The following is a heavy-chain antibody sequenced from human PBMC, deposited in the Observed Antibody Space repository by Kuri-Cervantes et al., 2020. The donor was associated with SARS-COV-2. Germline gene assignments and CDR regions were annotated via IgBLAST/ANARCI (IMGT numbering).Heavy chain of an antibody. CDR2: IDPSDSYT. Sequence: GESLKISCKGSGYSFTSYWISWVRQMPGKGLEWMGRIDPSDSYTNYSPSSQGHVTISADKSISTAYLQWSSLKASDTAMYYCARRDYGDPDDAFDIWGQGTMVTVSS. D-gene: IGHD4-17*01. J-gene: IGHJ3*02. V-gene: IGHV5-10-1*01. CDR1: GYSFTSYW. CDR3: ARRDYGDPDDAFDI.